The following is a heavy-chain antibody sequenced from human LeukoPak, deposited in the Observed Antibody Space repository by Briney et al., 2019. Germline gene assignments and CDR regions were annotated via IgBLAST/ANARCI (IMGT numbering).Heavy chain of an antibody. CDR1: GYTFTSYG. CDR2: SSAYNGNT. D-gene: IGHD4-11*01. Sequence: ASVKVSCKASGYTFTSYGISWVRQAPGQGLEWMGWSSAYNGNTNYAQKLQGRVTMTTDTSTSTAYMELRSLRSDDTAVYYCARSYRNGNWFDPWGQGTLVTVSS. J-gene: IGHJ5*02. CDR3: ARSYRNGNWFDP. V-gene: IGHV1-18*01.